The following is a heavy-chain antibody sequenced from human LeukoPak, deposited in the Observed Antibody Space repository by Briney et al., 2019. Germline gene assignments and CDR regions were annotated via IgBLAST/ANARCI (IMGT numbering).Heavy chain of an antibody. CDR2: INPNSGGT. D-gene: IGHD2-2*01. J-gene: IGHJ6*02. CDR1: GYSFSSFG. V-gene: IGHV1-2*06. CDR3: ARWSSTRAGYGMDV. Sequence: GASVKVSCKASGYSFSSFGINWVRQAPGQGLEWMGRINPNSGGTNYAQKFQGRVTMTRDTSISTAYMELSRLRSDDTAVYYCARWSSTRAGYGMDVWGQGTTVTVSS.